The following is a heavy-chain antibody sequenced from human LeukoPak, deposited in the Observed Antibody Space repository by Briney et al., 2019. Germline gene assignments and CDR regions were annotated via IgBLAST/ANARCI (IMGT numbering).Heavy chain of an antibody. CDR3: ARMGRSSGPFQH. V-gene: IGHV4-34*01. J-gene: IGHJ1*01. CDR2: INHSGST. Sequence: PSETLSLTCAVYGGSFSGYYWSWIRQPPGKGLEWIGEINHSGSTNYNPSLKSRVTISVDTSKSQFSLKLSSVTAADTAVYYCARMGRSSGPFQHWGQGTLVTVSS. D-gene: IGHD6-25*01. CDR1: GGSFSGYY.